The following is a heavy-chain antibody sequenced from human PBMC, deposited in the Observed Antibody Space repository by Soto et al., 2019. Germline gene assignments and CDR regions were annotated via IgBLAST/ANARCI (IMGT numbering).Heavy chain of an antibody. CDR1: GGSISSYY. CDR3: ASASYDSSGYYYKWGYFDY. Sequence: PSETLSLTCAVSGGSISSYYWSWIRQPPGKGLEWIGYIYYSGSTNYNPSLKSRVTISVDTSKNQFSLKLSSVTAADTAVYYCASASYDSSGYYYKWGYFDYWGQGTLVTVSS. V-gene: IGHV4-59*01. D-gene: IGHD3-22*01. J-gene: IGHJ4*02. CDR2: IYYSGST.